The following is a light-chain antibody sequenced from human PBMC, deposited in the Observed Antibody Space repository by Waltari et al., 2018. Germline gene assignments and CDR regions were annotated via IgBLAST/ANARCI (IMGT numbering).Light chain of an antibody. V-gene: IGLV2-8*01. Sequence: QSALTQPPSASGSPGQSVTISCTGTSSDVGGYNYVSWYQQHPGKAPKLMIYEVSKRPSGVPDRCAGSKSGNTASLPVSGLQAEDEADYYCSSYAGSNNYVVFGGGTKLTVL. J-gene: IGLJ2*01. CDR3: SSYAGSNNYVV. CDR1: SSDVGGYNY. CDR2: EVS.